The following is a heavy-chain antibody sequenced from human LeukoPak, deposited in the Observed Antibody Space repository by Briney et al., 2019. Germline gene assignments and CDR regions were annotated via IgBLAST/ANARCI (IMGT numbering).Heavy chain of an antibody. CDR1: GGSFSGYY. CDR2: INHSGST. V-gene: IGHV4-34*01. J-gene: IGHJ5*02. CDR3: ARDLAWGSSPVWFDP. D-gene: IGHD6-6*01. Sequence: KASETLSLTCAVYGGSFSGYYWSWIRQPPGKGLEWIGEINHSGSTNYNPSLKSRVTISVDTSKNQFSLKLSSVTAADTAVYYCARDLAWGSSPVWFDPWGQGTLVTVSS.